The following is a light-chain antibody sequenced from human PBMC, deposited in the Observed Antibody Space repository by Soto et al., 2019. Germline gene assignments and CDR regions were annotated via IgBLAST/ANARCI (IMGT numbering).Light chain of an antibody. V-gene: IGKV3-20*01. CDR1: QSVNSRY. J-gene: IGKJ1*01. CDR2: GAS. CDR3: QQFGTSLTWT. Sequence: EIVLTQSPGTLSLSPGERATLSCRASQSVNSRYLAWYQQKPGQAPRLLIYGASSRATGIPDRFSGSGSGTDVTLTISRLEPEDFAVYYCQQFGTSLTWTFGQGTKVEI.